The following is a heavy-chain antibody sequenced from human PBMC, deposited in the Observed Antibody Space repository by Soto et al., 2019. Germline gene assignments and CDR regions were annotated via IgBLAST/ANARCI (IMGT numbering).Heavy chain of an antibody. V-gene: IGHV1-18*01. CDR3: ARSYLRNTQANWYFDL. CDR1: GYTFTSYG. J-gene: IGHJ2*01. CDR2: ISASNGNT. D-gene: IGHD3-16*01. Sequence: QVQLVQSGAEVKKPGASVKVSCKASGYTFTSYGISWVRQAPGQGLDWWGWISASNGNTNYARKLQGRVTMTTDTSTSTAYMELRSLRSDDTAVYYCARSYLRNTQANWYFDLWGRGTLVTVSS.